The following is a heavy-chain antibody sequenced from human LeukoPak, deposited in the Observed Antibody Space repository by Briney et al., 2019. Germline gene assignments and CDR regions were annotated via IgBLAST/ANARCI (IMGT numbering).Heavy chain of an antibody. V-gene: IGHV3-7*01. J-gene: IGHJ6*02. Sequence: GGSLRLSCAASGFTFRSYWMSWVRQAPGKGLEWVANIKEDGSEKYYVDSVKGRFTISRDSAKNSLYLQMNSLRAEDTAVYYCARVWSGYRDYYYGMDVWGQGTTVTVSS. CDR3: ARVWSGYRDYYYGMDV. CDR2: IKEDGSEK. CDR1: GFTFRSYW. D-gene: IGHD3-3*01.